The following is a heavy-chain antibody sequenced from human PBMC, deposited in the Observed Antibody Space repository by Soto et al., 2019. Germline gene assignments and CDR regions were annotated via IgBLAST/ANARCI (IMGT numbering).Heavy chain of an antibody. CDR3: VRDNNWSYDY. Sequence: GGSRRLAWAPAGIILSSHWMHWVRQAPGKGLVCVSHIGPDGTNMRHAHSVQGRFTTPRDNARNTLYLQMNSLSDEDTAVYYCVRDNNWSYDYWGQGILVTVSS. D-gene: IGHD1-1*01. V-gene: IGHV3-74*01. CDR1: GIILSSHW. J-gene: IGHJ4*02. CDR2: IGPDGTNM.